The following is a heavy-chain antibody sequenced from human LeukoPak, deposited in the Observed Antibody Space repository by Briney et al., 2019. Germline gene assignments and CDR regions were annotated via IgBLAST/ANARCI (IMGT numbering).Heavy chain of an antibody. CDR3: ARTLGERSQWLVPGYYYYYYMDV. Sequence: GASVKVSCTASGYTFTSYDINWVRQATGQGLEWMGWMNPNSGNTGYAQKFQGRVTMTRNTSISTAYMELSSLRSEDTAVYYCARTLGERSQWLVPGYYYYYYMDVWGKGTTVTVSS. J-gene: IGHJ6*03. D-gene: IGHD6-19*01. V-gene: IGHV1-8*01. CDR2: MNPNSGNT. CDR1: GYTFTSYD.